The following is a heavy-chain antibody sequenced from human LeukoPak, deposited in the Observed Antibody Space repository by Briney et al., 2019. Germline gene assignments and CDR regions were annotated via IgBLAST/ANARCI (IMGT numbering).Heavy chain of an antibody. Sequence: GGSLRLSCAASGFTFSSYEMNWVRQAPGKGLEWVSYISSSGSTIYYADSVKGRFTISRDNAKNSLYLQMNSLRAEDTAVYYWGRFYYGDYGLGYYFNYGGRGPLFPVPS. CDR2: ISSSGSTI. CDR1: GFTFSSYE. J-gene: IGHJ2*01. D-gene: IGHD4-17*01. CDR3: GRFYYGDYGLGYYFNY. V-gene: IGHV3-48*03.